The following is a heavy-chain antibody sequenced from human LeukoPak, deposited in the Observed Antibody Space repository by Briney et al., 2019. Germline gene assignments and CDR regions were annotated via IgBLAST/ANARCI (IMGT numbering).Heavy chain of an antibody. Sequence: SETLSLTCTVSGGSISSSHYYWGWIRKPPGKGLEWIGGIYYSGSTYYNPSLKSRVTISVDKSKNQFSLKLSSVTAADTAVYYCARIAVAGIGIWGQGTMVTVSS. CDR2: IYYSGST. CDR1: GGSISSSHYY. J-gene: IGHJ3*02. D-gene: IGHD6-19*01. CDR3: ARIAVAGIGI. V-gene: IGHV4-39*07.